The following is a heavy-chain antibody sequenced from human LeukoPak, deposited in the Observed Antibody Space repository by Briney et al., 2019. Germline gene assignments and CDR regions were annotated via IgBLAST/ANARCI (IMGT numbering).Heavy chain of an antibody. CDR3: ARQRRGSYNDYSEGDY. CDR2: IHPGDSNT. Sequence: GESLKISCKGSGYYFPNYWIGSVRQVPGKGLEWMGVIHPGDSNTRYSPSFQGQVTISVDRSISTAYLQWSSLKASDTAMYYCARQRRGSYNDYSEGDYWGQGTLVTVSS. V-gene: IGHV5-51*01. D-gene: IGHD4-11*01. J-gene: IGHJ4*02. CDR1: GYYFPNYW.